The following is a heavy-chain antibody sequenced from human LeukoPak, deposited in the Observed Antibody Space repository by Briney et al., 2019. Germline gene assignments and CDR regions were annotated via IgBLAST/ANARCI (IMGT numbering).Heavy chain of an antibody. CDR1: GFIFDDYV. J-gene: IGHJ6*02. CDR2: ISWNSGNI. CDR3: AKDQAAASRGMDV. D-gene: IGHD6-13*01. V-gene: IGHV3-9*01. Sequence: GGSLRLSCAASGFIFDDYVMHWVRQAPGKGLEWVAGISWNSGNIRYADSVKGRFTISRDNAKNSLYLQMNSLRPEDTALYYCAKDQAAASRGMDVWGQGTTVTVSS.